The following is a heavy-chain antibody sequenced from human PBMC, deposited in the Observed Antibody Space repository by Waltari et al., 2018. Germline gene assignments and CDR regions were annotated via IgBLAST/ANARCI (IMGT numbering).Heavy chain of an antibody. CDR1: GFTFDDYA. Sequence: EVQLVESGGGLVQPGRSLRLSCAASGFTFDDYAMHWVRQAPGKGLEWVSGISWNSGSIGYADSVKGRFTISRDNAKNSLYLQMNSLRAEDTALYYCAKDSWRAYSSSSEFYYGMDVWGQGTTVTVSS. CDR2: ISWNSGSI. D-gene: IGHD6-6*01. V-gene: IGHV3-9*01. J-gene: IGHJ6*02. CDR3: AKDSWRAYSSSSEFYYGMDV.